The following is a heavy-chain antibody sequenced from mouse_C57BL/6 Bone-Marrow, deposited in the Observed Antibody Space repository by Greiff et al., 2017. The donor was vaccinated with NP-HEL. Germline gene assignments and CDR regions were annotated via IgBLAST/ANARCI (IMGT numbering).Heavy chain of an antibody. J-gene: IGHJ3*01. CDR1: GYTFTDYN. Sequence: EVKLMESGPELVKPGASVKMSCKASGYTFTDYNMHWVKQSHGKSLEWIGYINPNNGGTSYNQKFKGKATLTVNKSSSTAYMELRSLTSEDSAVYYCARNYGSIFAYWGQGTLVTVSA. V-gene: IGHV1-22*01. D-gene: IGHD1-1*01. CDR3: ARNYGSIFAY. CDR2: INPNNGGT.